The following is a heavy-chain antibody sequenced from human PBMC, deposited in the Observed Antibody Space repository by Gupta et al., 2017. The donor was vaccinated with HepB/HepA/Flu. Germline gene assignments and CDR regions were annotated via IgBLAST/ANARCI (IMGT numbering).Heavy chain of an antibody. V-gene: IGHV4-59*08. Sequence: QVQLQESGPGLVKPSETLSLTCPVSGGPISSYYWSWIRQPPGKGLEWIGYIYYSGTTNYNPSLKSRVTISVDTSKNQFSLRLSSVTAADTAVYYCARGRGTYYYYGMGVWGQGTSVTVSS. CDR1: GGPISSYY. D-gene: IGHD1-1*01. CDR3: ARGRGTYYYYGMGV. CDR2: IYYSGTT. J-gene: IGHJ6*02.